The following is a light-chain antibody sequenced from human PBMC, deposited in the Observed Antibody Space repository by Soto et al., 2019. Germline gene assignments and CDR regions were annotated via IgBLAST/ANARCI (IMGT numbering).Light chain of an antibody. V-gene: IGKV3-20*01. Sequence: EIVLTQSPGTLSLSTGVRATLSCRASQSVRSSYLAWYQQKPGQAPRLLIYGASSRATGMQDRFSGSGSGTNFTHTISRLEPEDFAVYYCQQYGSSPRITFGPGTKADIK. CDR3: QQYGSSPRIT. CDR1: QSVRSSY. CDR2: GAS. J-gene: IGKJ3*01.